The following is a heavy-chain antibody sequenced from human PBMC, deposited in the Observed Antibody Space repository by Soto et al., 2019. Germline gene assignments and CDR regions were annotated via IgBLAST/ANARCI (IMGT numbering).Heavy chain of an antibody. CDR3: ARDNNDFWSLYPLAFDY. V-gene: IGHV4-4*07. D-gene: IGHD3-3*01. Sequence: SETLSLTCSVSGGSLSKYYWSWIRQPAGKGLEWIGRISTSGHVVSKVSLRSRLTMSVDMSNNHFSLKLTSVTAADTAVYYCARDNNDFWSLYPLAFDYWRQGALVTVSS. CDR2: ISTSGHV. J-gene: IGHJ4*02. CDR1: GGSLSKYY.